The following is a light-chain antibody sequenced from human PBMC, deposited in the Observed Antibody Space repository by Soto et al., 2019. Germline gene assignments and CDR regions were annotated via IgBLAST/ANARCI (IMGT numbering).Light chain of an antibody. CDR3: SSYAGSNNPPYV. J-gene: IGLJ1*01. CDR1: SRGIQAYDY. Sequence: QSAVTQARTVSGSPGQSVAISCTGTSRGIQAYDYVSWYQQHPGKAPKLIISEVNKPPSGVSYRFSGSNSGNTASLTVSGLQAEDEADYFCSSYAGSNNPPYVFGTGTKVTVL. V-gene: IGLV2-8*01. CDR2: EVN.